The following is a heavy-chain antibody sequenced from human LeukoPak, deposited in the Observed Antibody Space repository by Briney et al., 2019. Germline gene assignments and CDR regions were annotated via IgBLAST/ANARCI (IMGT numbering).Heavy chain of an antibody. D-gene: IGHD3-22*01. Sequence: PSETLSLTCTVSGYSISSGYYWGWIRQPPGKGLEWIGSIYHSGSTYYNPPLKSRVTISVDTCKNQFSLKLSSVTAADTAVYYCARKNSSVLKAFDYWGQGTLVTVSS. CDR1: GYSISSGYY. J-gene: IGHJ4*02. V-gene: IGHV4-38-2*02. CDR2: IYHSGST. CDR3: ARKNSSVLKAFDY.